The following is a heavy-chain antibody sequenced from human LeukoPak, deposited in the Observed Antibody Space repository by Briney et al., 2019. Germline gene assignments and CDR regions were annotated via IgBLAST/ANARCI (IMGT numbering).Heavy chain of an antibody. CDR3: ARSDRAPAYYYDSSGYYYGYFQH. D-gene: IGHD3-22*01. Sequence: SETLSLTCSVSGGSISGYYWSWIRQPPGKGLEWIGYIYYSGSTNYNPSLKSRVTISVDTSKNQFSLKLSSVTAADTAVYYCARSDRAPAYYYDSSGYYYGYFQHWGQGTLVTVSS. CDR1: GGSISGYY. J-gene: IGHJ1*01. CDR2: IYYSGST. V-gene: IGHV4-59*12.